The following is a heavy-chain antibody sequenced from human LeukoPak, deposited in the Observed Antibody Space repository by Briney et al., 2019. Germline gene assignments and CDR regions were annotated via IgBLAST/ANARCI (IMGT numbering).Heavy chain of an antibody. CDR2: MRRDGNEI. V-gene: IGHV3-7*01. CDR1: GFTFSTYW. CDR3: ARDRLRGYCSGGSCYPLDY. D-gene: IGHD2-15*01. Sequence: GGSLRLSCSASGFTFSTYWMSWVRQAPGKGLEWVANMRRDGNEIYYLDSVRGRFTISRDNAKNSLYLQMNSLRAEDTAVYYCARDRLRGYCSGGSCYPLDYWGQGTLVTVSS. J-gene: IGHJ4*02.